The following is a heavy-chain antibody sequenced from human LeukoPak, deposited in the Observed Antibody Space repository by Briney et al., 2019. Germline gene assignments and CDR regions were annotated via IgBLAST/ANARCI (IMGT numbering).Heavy chain of an antibody. D-gene: IGHD6-25*01. V-gene: IGHV3-21*04. CDR3: AKDMGGSSGRGFDY. Sequence: GGSLRLSCAASGFTFSSYSMNWVRQAPGKGLEWVSSISSSSSYIYYADSVKGRFTISRDNAKNSLYLQMNSLRAEDTAVYYCAKDMGGSSGRGFDYWGQGTLVTVSS. J-gene: IGHJ4*02. CDR2: ISSSSSYI. CDR1: GFTFSSYS.